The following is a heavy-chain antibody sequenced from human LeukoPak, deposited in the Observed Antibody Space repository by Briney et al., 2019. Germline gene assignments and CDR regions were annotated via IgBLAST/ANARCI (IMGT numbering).Heavy chain of an antibody. V-gene: IGHV1-8*01. D-gene: IGHD3-16*01. J-gene: IGHJ4*02. CDR1: GYTFTSYD. CDR2: MNPNSGNT. Sequence: ASVKVSCKASGYTFTSYDINWVRQATGQGLEWMGWMNPNSGNTGYAQKFQGRVTMTRNTSISTAYMELSSLRSEDTAVCYCARGEWGSGSSPFDYWGQGTLVTVSS. CDR3: ARGEWGSGSSPFDY.